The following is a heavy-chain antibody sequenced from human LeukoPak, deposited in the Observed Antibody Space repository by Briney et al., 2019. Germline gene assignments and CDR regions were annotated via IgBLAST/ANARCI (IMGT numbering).Heavy chain of an antibody. CDR1: GGSIVTGSYY. V-gene: IGHV4-61*02. CDR2: IYATGST. D-gene: IGHD2-2*01. CDR3: AAELYCGTSTSWGNYFDF. J-gene: IGHJ4*02. Sequence: KTSETLSPTCTVSGGSIVTGSYYWSWIRQPAGKGQEWIGRIYATGSTNYNPSLKSRVTMSVDTSKKQFSLKLRSVTAADTAVYYCAAELYCGTSTSWGNYFDFWGQGTLVTVSS.